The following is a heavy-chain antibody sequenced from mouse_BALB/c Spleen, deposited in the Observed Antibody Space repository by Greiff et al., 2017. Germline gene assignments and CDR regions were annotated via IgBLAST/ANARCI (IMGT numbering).Heavy chain of an antibody. CDR3: ARSALLRSYAMDY. Sequence: EVQLVESGGGLVQPGGSRKLSCAASGFTFSSFGMHWVRQAPEKGLEWVAYISSGSSTIYYADTVKGRFTISRDNPKNTLFLQMTSLRSEDTAMYYCARSALLRSYAMDYWGQGTSVTVSS. V-gene: IGHV5-17*02. CDR1: GFTFSSFG. J-gene: IGHJ4*01. D-gene: IGHD1-1*01. CDR2: ISSGSSTI.